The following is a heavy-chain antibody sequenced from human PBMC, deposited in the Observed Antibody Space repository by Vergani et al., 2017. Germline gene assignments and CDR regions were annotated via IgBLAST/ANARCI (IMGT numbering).Heavy chain of an antibody. CDR3: AKDPLPHRAGIAAAGTTH. Sequence: EVQLLESGGGLVQPGGSLRLSCAASGFTFSSYAMSWVRQAPGKGLEWFSAISGSGGSTYYADSVKGRFTISRDNSKNTLYLQMNSLRAEDTAVYYCAKDPLPHRAGIAAAGTTHWGQGTLVTVSS. CDR1: GFTFSSYA. J-gene: IGHJ4*02. CDR2: ISGSGGST. D-gene: IGHD6-13*01. V-gene: IGHV3-23*01.